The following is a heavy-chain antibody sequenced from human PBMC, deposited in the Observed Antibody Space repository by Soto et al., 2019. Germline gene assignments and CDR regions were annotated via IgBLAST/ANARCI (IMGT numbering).Heavy chain of an antibody. V-gene: IGHV4-34*01. CDR3: AIFWSGDYYYMDV. CDR1: GGSFSGYY. D-gene: IGHD3-3*01. CDR2: INHSGST. Sequence: SETLSLTCAVYGGSFSGYYWSWIRQPPGKGLEWIGEINHSGSTNYNPSLKSRVTISVDTSKNQFSLKLSSVTAADTAVYYCAIFWSGDYYYMDVWGKGTTVTVSS. J-gene: IGHJ6*03.